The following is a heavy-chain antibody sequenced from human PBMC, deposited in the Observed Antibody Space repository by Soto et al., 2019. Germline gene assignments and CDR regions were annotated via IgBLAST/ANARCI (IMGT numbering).Heavy chain of an antibody. J-gene: IGHJ4*02. CDR3: ASVHNWNYAVDY. CDR2: ISVYNGNT. V-gene: IGHV1-18*01. CDR1: GYGFSNDG. D-gene: IGHD1-7*01. Sequence: ASVKVSWKAAGYGFSNDGISWLRQAPGQGLEWMGWISVYNGNTNYAEKFQGRVTMTTDTSTSTAYMELRGLTSDDTAVYYCASVHNWNYAVDYWGPGTLVTVSS.